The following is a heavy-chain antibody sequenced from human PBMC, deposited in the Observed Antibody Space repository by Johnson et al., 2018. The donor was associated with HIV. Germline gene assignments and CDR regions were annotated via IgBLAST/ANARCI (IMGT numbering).Heavy chain of an antibody. J-gene: IGHJ3*02. Sequence: VQLVESGGGLIQPGGSLRLSCAASGFTVSSNYMSWVRQAPGKGLEWVSVIYSGGSTYYADSVKGRFTISRDNSKNTLYLQINSLRAEDTAVYYCARVLMRGAYYYDSSGYYIWGQGTMVTVSS. CDR3: ARVLMRGAYYYDSSGYYI. D-gene: IGHD3-22*01. CDR2: IYSGGST. V-gene: IGHV3-53*01. CDR1: GFTVSSNY.